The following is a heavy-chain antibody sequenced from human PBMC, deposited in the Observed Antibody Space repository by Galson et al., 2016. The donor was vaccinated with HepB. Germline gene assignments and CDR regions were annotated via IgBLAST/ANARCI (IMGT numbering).Heavy chain of an antibody. CDR2: IWYDGSDK. CDR3: ARSGREAAGFDY. V-gene: IGHV3-33*01. D-gene: IGHD6-13*01. Sequence: QAPGKGPEWVAVIWYDGSDKYYADSVKGRFTISRDNSKNTLYLQMNSLRAEDTAVYYCARSGREAAGFDYWGQGTLVTVSS. J-gene: IGHJ4*02.